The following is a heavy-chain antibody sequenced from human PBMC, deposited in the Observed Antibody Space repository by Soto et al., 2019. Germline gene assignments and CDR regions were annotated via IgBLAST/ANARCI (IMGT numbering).Heavy chain of an antibody. V-gene: IGHV1-69*06. CDR1: GDSFSTYA. D-gene: IGHD6-19*01. Sequence: QVQLVQSGAEVKKPGSSVKVSCKSAGDSFSTYAISWVRQAPGQGLEWMGGIIPMFGSANYAQIFQGRVTITADKYTSTAYMELSSLRSEDTAVYYCARGIRDSSGWDFDYWGQGTLVTVSS. CDR3: ARGIRDSSGWDFDY. CDR2: IIPMFGSA. J-gene: IGHJ4*02.